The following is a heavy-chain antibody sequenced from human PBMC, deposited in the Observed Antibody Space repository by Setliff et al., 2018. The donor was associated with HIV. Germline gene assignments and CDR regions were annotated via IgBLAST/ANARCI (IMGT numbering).Heavy chain of an antibody. CDR1: GGSISSYY. CDR2: SYYSGST. CDR3: ARDQDSNYEGYMDG. J-gene: IGHJ6*03. D-gene: IGHD4-4*01. V-gene: IGHV4-59*12. Sequence: SETLSLTCTVSGGSISSYYWSWIRQPPGKGLEWIGYSYYSGSTYYNPSLTSRVTISVDTSKNQFSLNLSSVTAADTAMYYCARDQDSNYEGYMDGWGRGTTVTVSS.